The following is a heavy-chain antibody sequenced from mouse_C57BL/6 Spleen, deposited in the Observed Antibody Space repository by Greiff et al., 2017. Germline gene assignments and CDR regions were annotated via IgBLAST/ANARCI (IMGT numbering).Heavy chain of an antibody. J-gene: IGHJ1*03. CDR2: INPNNGGT. CDR1: GYTFTDYY. Sequence: VQLQQPGAELVKPGASVKISCKASGYTFTDYYMNWVKQSHGKSLEWIGDINPNNGGTSYNQKFKGKATLTVDKSSSTAYMELRSLTSEDSAVYYCARGGSSYRYFDVWGTGTTVTVSS. V-gene: IGHV1-26*01. D-gene: IGHD1-1*01. CDR3: ARGGSSYRYFDV.